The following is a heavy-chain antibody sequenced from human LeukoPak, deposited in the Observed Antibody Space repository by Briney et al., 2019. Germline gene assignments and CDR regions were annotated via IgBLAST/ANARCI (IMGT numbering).Heavy chain of an antibody. Sequence: PGESLKISCKGSGYNFTNYWIGWVRQMPGKGLEWMAIIYPGDSDTRYSPSFQGQVTMSADKSISTAYLQWSSLKASDTAIYYCARWQEEQLVGFDYWGQGTLVTVSS. V-gene: IGHV5-51*01. CDR3: ARWQEEQLVGFDY. CDR1: GYNFTNYW. CDR2: IYPGDSDT. J-gene: IGHJ4*02. D-gene: IGHD6-6*01.